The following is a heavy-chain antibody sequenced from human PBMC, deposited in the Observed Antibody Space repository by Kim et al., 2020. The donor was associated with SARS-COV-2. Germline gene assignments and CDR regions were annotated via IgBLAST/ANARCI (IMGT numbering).Heavy chain of an antibody. J-gene: IGHJ6*02. V-gene: IGHV1-8*01. D-gene: IGHD3-3*01. CDR2: MNPNSGNT. Sequence: ASVKVSCKASGYTFTSYDINWVRQATGQGLEWMGWMNPNSGNTGYAQKFQGRVTMTRNTSISTAYMELSSLRSEDTAVYYCARMSARDFWSGYYTPRGYYYYYYGMDVWGQGTTVTVSS. CDR3: ARMSARDFWSGYYTPRGYYYYYYGMDV. CDR1: GYTFTSYD.